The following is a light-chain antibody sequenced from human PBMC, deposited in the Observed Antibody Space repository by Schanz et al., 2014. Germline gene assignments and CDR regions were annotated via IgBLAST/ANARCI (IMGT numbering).Light chain of an antibody. CDR3: SSYAGSSTFGDVV. CDR2: GVT. V-gene: IGLV2-14*01. J-gene: IGLJ2*01. CDR1: SSDVGGYNY. Sequence: QSALTQPASVSGSPGQSITISCTGTSSDVGGYNYVSWYQQYPGKAPKLMIYGVTNRPSGVSNRFSGSKSGNTASLTISGLQAEDEADYYCSSYAGSSTFGDVVFGGGTKLTVL.